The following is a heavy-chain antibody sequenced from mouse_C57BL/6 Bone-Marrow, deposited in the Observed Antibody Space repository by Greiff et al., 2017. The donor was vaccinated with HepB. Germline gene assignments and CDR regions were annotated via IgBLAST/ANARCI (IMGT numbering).Heavy chain of an antibody. Sequence: QVQLKQSGPELVKPGASVKISCKASGYAFSSSWMNWVKQRPGKGLEWIGRIYPGDGDTNYNGKFKGKATLTADKSSSTAYMQLSSLTTEDSAFYFCAVYGNYHYWGQGTTLTVSS. J-gene: IGHJ2*01. D-gene: IGHD2-1*01. CDR3: AVYGNYHY. CDR2: IYPGDGDT. CDR1: GYAFSSSW. V-gene: IGHV1-82*01.